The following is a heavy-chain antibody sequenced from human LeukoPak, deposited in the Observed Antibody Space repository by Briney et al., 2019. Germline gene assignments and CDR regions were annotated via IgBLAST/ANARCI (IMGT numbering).Heavy chain of an antibody. D-gene: IGHD3-22*01. V-gene: IGHV3-48*02. J-gene: IGHJ4*02. CDR2: LSGRSDSI. Sequence: PGGSLRLSCAASGFTFTIYGMNWLRQAPGKGLEWVSYLSGRSDSIYYAESVKGRFTISRDNARNSLYLQMNSLRDEDTAVYYCARDFRYRDSSGYYSFDYWGQGTWSPSPQ. CDR3: ARDFRYRDSSGYYSFDY. CDR1: GFTFTIYG.